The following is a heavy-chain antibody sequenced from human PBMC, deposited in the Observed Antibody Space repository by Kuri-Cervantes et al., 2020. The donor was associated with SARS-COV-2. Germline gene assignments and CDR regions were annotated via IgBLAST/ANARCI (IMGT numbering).Heavy chain of an antibody. CDR3: ARIAVAAPGVPDY. D-gene: IGHD6-19*01. CDR2: MNPNSGNT. Sequence: ASVKVSCKASGYTFTSYDINWVRQATGQGLEWMGWMNPNSGNTGYAQKFQGRVTMTRNTSISTAHMELSSLRSEDTAVYYCARIAVAAPGVPDYWGQGTLVTVSS. J-gene: IGHJ4*02. V-gene: IGHV1-8*01. CDR1: GYTFTSYD.